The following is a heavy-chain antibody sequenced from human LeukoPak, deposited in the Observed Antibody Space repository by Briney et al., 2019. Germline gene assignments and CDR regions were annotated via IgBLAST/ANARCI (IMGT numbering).Heavy chain of an antibody. V-gene: IGHV1-2*02. CDR2: INPNSGGT. J-gene: IGHJ3*02. D-gene: IGHD3-22*01. Sequence: ASVKVSCKASGYTFTSYGISWVRQAPGQGLEWMGWINPNSGGTNYAQKFQGRVTMTRDTSISTAYMELSRLRSDDTAVYYCAREYYYDSSAESGGAFDIWGQGTMVTVSS. CDR1: GYTFTSYG. CDR3: AREYYYDSSAESGGAFDI.